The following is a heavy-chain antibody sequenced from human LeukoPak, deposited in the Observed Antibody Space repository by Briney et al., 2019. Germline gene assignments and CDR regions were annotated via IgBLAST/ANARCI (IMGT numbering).Heavy chain of an antibody. V-gene: IGHV1-18*01. D-gene: IGHD2-2*01. Sequence: ASVKVSCKASGYTFSNFDISWVRQAPGQGLEWMARNSTDNGNTDYAQKFQGRVTMTTDTSTNTAYMEMRSLTSDDTAVYYCARDGAHCGSANCYFDNWGQGTLVIVS. CDR3: ARDGAHCGSANCYFDN. CDR2: NSTDNGNT. CDR1: GYTFSNFD. J-gene: IGHJ4*02.